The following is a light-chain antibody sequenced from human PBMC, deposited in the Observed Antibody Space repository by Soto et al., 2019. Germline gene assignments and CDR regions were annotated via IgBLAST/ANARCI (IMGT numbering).Light chain of an antibody. CDR1: QSVSFY. CDR3: QQRGNWPLT. Sequence: ETVLTQSPATLSLSPGERATLSCRASQSVSFYLAWYQQKPGQAPRLLIFDAADRAPGIPARFSGGGSGTDFTLTISSLEPDDSAVYYCQQRGNWPLTFGQGTRLEIK. J-gene: IGKJ5*01. V-gene: IGKV3-11*01. CDR2: DAA.